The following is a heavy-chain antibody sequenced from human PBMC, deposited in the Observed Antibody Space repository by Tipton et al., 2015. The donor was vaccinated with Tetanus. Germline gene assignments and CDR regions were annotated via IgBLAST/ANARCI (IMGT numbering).Heavy chain of an antibody. CDR3: ARDERYGDYAY. V-gene: IGHV4-61*01. CDR1: GVSIRSSTYF. CDR2: TYYSGST. J-gene: IGHJ4*02. Sequence: TLSLTCAVSGVSIRSSTYFWGWIRQPPGKGLEWIGYTYYSGSTGYNPSLKSRVTISIDSSKNQFSLKLTSVTAADTAVYYCARDERYGDYAYWGQGALVTVSS. D-gene: IGHD4-17*01.